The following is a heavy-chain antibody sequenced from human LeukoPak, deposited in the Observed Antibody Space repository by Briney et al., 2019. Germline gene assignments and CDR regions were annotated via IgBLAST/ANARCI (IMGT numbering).Heavy chain of an antibody. CDR3: ARDKQPGDN. D-gene: IGHD5-18*01. V-gene: IGHV4-59*01. CDR1: GGSISGYY. Sequence: SETLSLTCTVSGGSISGYYWSWIRQPPGKGPEWIGYIYYSGSADYNPSLESRVTISVDTSKNQFSLKLSSVTAADTAVYFCARDKQPGDNWGQGTLVTVSS. CDR2: IYYSGSA. J-gene: IGHJ4*02.